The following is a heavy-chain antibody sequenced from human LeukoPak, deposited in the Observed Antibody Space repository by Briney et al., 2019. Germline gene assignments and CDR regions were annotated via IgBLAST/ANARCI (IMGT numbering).Heavy chain of an antibody. J-gene: IGHJ6*04. V-gene: IGHV3-53*01. D-gene: IGHD6-13*01. CDR2: IYSGGST. Sequence: GGSLRLSCAASGFTVSSNYMSWVRQAPGKGLEWVSVIYSGGSTYYADSVKGRFTISRDNSKNTLYLKMKSLRAEDTAVYYCARDVVTAAAGSYYYYGMDVWGKGTTVTVSS. CDR3: ARDVVTAAAGSYYYYGMDV. CDR1: GFTVSSNY.